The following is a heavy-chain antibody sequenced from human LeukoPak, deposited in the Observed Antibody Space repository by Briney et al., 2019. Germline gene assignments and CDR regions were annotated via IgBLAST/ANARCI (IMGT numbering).Heavy chain of an antibody. J-gene: IGHJ4*02. V-gene: IGHV3-48*01. CDR2: SSSSSSSTI. CDR1: GFTFSSYS. CDR3: ASYSSGGTPGGGARD. Sequence: PGGSLRLSCAASGFTFSSYSMNWVRQAPGKGLEWVSYSSSSSSSTIYYADSVKGRFTISRDNAKNSLYLQMNSLRAEDTAVYYCASYSSGGTPGGGARDWGQGTLVTVSS. D-gene: IGHD2-15*01.